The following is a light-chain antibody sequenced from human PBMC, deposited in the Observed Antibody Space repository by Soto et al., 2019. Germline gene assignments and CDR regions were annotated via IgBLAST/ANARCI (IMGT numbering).Light chain of an antibody. CDR2: GAS. J-gene: IGKJ2*01. Sequence: PGERVTLSSRASQRVSRSYLTWYQQKPGQAPRLLIYGASTRATSIPARFSGSGSGTDFTLTISSLQPEDFAVYYCQQDYNLPRTFGQGTKLEIK. V-gene: IGKV3D-7*01. CDR1: QRVSRSY. CDR3: QQDYNLPRT.